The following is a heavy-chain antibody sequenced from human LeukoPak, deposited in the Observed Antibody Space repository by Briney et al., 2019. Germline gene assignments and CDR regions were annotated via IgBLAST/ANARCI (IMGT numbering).Heavy chain of an antibody. CDR2: IYSAGST. D-gene: IGHD4-17*01. V-gene: IGHV3-66*01. CDR1: GFTVSSNY. CDR3: AREGVTTGGYFDF. Sequence: GGSLRLSCAASGFTVSSNYMSWVRQAPGKGLEWVAVIYSAGSTYYADSVKGRFTISRDHSKNTLYLQMNSLRAEDTAVYYCAREGVTTGGYFDFWGQGTLVTVSS. J-gene: IGHJ4*02.